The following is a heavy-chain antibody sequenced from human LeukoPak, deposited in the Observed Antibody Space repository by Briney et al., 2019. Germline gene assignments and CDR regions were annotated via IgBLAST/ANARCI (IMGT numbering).Heavy chain of an antibody. CDR2: ISSSGGTT. CDR3: ARLVSYGTGFDY. J-gene: IGHJ4*02. CDR1: GFTFSSYS. Sequence: GGSLRLSCAASGFTFSSYSMNWVRQAPGKGLEWVSYISSSGGTTFYAESVKGQFTISRDNGKNSLYLQMNSLRAEDTAVYYCARLVSYGTGFDYWGQGTLVTVSS. V-gene: IGHV3-48*04. D-gene: IGHD1-26*01.